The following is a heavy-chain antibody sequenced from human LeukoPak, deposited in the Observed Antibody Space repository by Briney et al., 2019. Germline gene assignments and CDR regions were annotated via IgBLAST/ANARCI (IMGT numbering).Heavy chain of an antibody. CDR1: GGPFSGYY. CDR3: ARRGKMVQPTYYYYMDV. Sequence: PSETLSLTCAVYGGPFSGYYWSWILQPPGKGLEWIGEINHSGSTNYNSSLKSRVTISVDTSKNQFSLKLSSVTAADTAVYYCARRGKMVQPTYYYYMDVWGKGTTVTVSS. CDR2: INHSGST. D-gene: IGHD3-10*01. V-gene: IGHV4-34*01. J-gene: IGHJ6*03.